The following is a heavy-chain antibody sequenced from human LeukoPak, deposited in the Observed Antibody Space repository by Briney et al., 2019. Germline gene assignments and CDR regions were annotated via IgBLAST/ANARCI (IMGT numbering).Heavy chain of an antibody. Sequence: SETLSLTCTVSGGSINDYYWGWIRQPPGKGLEWIGNIYHSGGSYYNPSLKSRVTILVDTSKNQFSLKLSSVTAADTAVYYCAKAGTTGIHHWFDPWGQGNLVTVSS. D-gene: IGHD1-1*01. CDR2: IYHSGGS. J-gene: IGHJ5*02. CDR1: GGSINDYY. CDR3: AKAGTTGIHHWFDP. V-gene: IGHV4-38-2*02.